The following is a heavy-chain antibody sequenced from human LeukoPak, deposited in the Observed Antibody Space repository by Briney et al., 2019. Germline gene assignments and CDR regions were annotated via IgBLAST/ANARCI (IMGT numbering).Heavy chain of an antibody. CDR3: ARTGPYSSLPSY. CDR2: IYYSGST. V-gene: IGHV4-39*01. CDR1: GGSISSSSYY. D-gene: IGHD6-13*01. Sequence: PSETLSLTCTVSGGSISSSSYYWGWIRQPPGKGLEWIGSIYYSGSTYYNPSLKSRVTISVDTSKNQFSLKLSSVTAADTAVYYCARTGPYSSLPSYWGQGTLVTVSS. J-gene: IGHJ4*02.